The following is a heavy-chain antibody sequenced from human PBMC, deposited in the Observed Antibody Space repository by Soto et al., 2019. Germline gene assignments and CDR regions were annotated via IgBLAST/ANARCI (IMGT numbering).Heavy chain of an antibody. Sequence: QVQLVQSGAEVKRPGSSVKVSCKASGGTFNSYTISWVRQAPGQGLEWMGRIIPVLDVATNAQKFQGRIMLTADKSTRTAYMELRSMRSEDTAVYYCARGEVSGYEFPSGTSLDYWGQGTLVTVSS. V-gene: IGHV1-69*02. CDR2: IIPVLDVA. CDR1: GGTFNSYT. J-gene: IGHJ4*02. D-gene: IGHD5-12*01. CDR3: ARGEVSGYEFPSGTSLDY.